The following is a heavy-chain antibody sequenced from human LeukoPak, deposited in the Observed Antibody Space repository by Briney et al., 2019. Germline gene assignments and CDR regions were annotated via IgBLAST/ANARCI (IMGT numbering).Heavy chain of an antibody. CDR3: ARILHYGDRQWDS. V-gene: IGHV4-39*01. D-gene: IGHD4-17*01. J-gene: IGHJ4*02. CDR1: GGSISGSSFY. Sequence: KASETLSLTCTVSGGSISGSSFYWGWIRQPPGKGLEWIGSMYYSGNIYYNPSLKSRVTISVDTSKNQFSLKLSSVTAADTAVYYCARILHYGDRQWDSWGQGTLVTVSS. CDR2: MYYSGNI.